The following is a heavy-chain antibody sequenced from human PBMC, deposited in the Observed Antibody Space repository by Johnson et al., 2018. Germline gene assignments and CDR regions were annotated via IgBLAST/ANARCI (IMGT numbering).Heavy chain of an antibody. CDR3: AKTVVDTAMVLGDAFDI. Sequence: VQLLESGAEVKKPGASVKVSCKASGYTFTSYDINWVRQATGQGLEWMGWMNPNSGNTGYAQKFQGRVTMTRNTSISTAYMELSSLRSEDTAVYYCAKTVVDTAMVLGDAFDIWGQGKMVTFSS. CDR2: MNPNSGNT. V-gene: IGHV1-8*01. D-gene: IGHD5-18*01. J-gene: IGHJ3*02. CDR1: GYTFTSYD.